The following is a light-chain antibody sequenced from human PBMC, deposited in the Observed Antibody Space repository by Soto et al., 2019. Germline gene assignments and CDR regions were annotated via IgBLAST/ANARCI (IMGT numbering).Light chain of an antibody. J-gene: IGKJ3*01. CDR3: QRRSDWPPD. Sequence: EIVLTQSPATLSLSPGERATLSCRASQSVSSYLACYQQKPGQSPRLLIYDASNRATGIPARFRGSGSGKDFPLTISSLEPEDFAVYYCQRRSDWPPDFGPGTKVEVK. CDR2: DAS. V-gene: IGKV3-11*01. CDR1: QSVSSY.